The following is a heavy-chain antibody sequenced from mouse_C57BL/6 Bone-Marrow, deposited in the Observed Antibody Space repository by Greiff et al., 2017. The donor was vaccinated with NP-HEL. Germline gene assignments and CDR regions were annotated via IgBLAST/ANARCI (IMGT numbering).Heavy chain of an antibody. V-gene: IGHV14-4*01. CDR2: IDPENGDT. J-gene: IGHJ4*01. CDR3: TTRGLLRAMDY. CDR1: GFNITDDY. Sequence: VQLQQSGAELVRPGASVKLSCTASGFNITDDYMHWVKQRPEQGLEWIGWIDPENGDTEYASKFQGKATITADTSSNTAYLQLSSLTSEDTAVYYCTTRGLLRAMDYWGQGTSVTVSS. D-gene: IGHD1-1*01.